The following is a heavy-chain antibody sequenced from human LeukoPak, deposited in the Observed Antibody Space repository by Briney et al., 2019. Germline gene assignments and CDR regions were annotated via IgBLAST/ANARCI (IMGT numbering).Heavy chain of an antibody. CDR2: ISYGGSDK. J-gene: IGHJ5*02. CDR3: ARVDGGYYGSGSVNWFDP. V-gene: IGHV3-30-3*01. Sequence: PGRSLRLSCAASGFTFSSYAMHWVRQAPGKGLEWVAVISYGGSDKYYADSVKGRFTISRDNSKNTLYLQMNSLRPEDTAVYYCARVDGGYYGSGSVNWFDPWGQGTLVTVSS. CDR1: GFTFSSYA. D-gene: IGHD3-10*01.